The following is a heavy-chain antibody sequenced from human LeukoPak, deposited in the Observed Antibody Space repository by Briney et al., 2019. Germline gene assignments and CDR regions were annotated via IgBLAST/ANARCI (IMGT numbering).Heavy chain of an antibody. V-gene: IGHV4-30-2*03. D-gene: IGHD2-15*01. CDR1: GGSISSGDYS. Sequence: PSETLSLTCAVSGGSISSGDYSWSWTRQPPGKGLEWIGYIYQSGSTYYNPSLKSRVTISVDTSKNQFSLKLSSVTAADTAVYYCARHLWCSGGSCYSPYYFDYWGQGTLVTVSS. CDR2: IYQSGST. J-gene: IGHJ4*02. CDR3: ARHLWCSGGSCYSPYYFDY.